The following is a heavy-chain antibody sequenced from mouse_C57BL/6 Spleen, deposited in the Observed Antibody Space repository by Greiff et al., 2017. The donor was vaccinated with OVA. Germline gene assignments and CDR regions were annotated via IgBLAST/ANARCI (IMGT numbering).Heavy chain of an antibody. CDR1: GYTFTSYW. Sequence: QVQLQQPGAELVKPGASVKLSCKASGYTFTSYWMHWVKQRPGQGLEWIGMIHPNSGSTNYNEKFKSKATLTVDKSSSTAYMQLSGLTSEDSAVYYCAREFITTVEYFDYWGQGTTLTVSS. CDR3: AREFITTVEYFDY. J-gene: IGHJ2*01. D-gene: IGHD1-1*01. V-gene: IGHV1-64*01. CDR2: IHPNSGST.